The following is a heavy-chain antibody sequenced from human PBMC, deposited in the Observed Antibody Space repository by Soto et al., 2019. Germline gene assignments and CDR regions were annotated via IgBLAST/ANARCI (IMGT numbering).Heavy chain of an antibody. J-gene: IGHJ6*02. D-gene: IGHD3-10*01. Sequence: QVQLQESGPGLVKPSETLSLTCTVSGGSIDGYNCAWIRQPPGKSLEWVGYVYYNGGSRYNPSLESRVTFAMDTSKSQFSLQLRSVTAADTAVYYCVRQGIGNLHGLVDVWGRGTTVTVSS. CDR1: GGSIDGYN. CDR3: VRQGIGNLHGLVDV. V-gene: IGHV4-59*08. CDR2: VYYNGGS.